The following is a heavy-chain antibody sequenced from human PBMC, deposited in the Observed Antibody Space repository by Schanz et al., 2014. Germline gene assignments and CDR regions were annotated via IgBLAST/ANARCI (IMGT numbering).Heavy chain of an antibody. Sequence: EVQVVESGGGLVQPGGSLRLSCTASGFNSDDYAMHWVRQAPGKGLEWVSNIPWNGAAIGYAGSVRGRFTISRDSAKNSLYLQMNSLRAEDTAVYYCAKYRGYYRVSGSYRELEYWGQGTLVTVSS. CDR2: IPWNGAAI. V-gene: IGHV3-9*02. D-gene: IGHD3-10*01. CDR1: GFNSDDYA. J-gene: IGHJ4*02. CDR3: AKYRGYYRVSGSYRELEY.